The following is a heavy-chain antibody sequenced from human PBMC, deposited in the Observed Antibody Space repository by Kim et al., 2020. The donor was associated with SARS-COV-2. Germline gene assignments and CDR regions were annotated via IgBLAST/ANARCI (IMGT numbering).Heavy chain of an antibody. CDR3: VRGASSSWFDP. V-gene: IGHV6-1*01. Sequence: NDYVGSVKSRITINPDTSKNQFSLQLKSVTPEDTAVYYCVRGASSSWFDPWGQGTLVTVSS. CDR2: N. J-gene: IGHJ5*02. D-gene: IGHD6-13*01.